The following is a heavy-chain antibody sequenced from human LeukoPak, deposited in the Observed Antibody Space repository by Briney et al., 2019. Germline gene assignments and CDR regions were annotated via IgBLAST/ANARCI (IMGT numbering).Heavy chain of an antibody. J-gene: IGHJ4*02. CDR2: IYYSGST. D-gene: IGHD3-22*01. CDR1: GGSLSSYY. Sequence: PSETLSLTCTVSGGSLSSYYWSWIRQPPGKGLEWIGYIYYSGSTNYNPSLKSRVTISVDTSKNQFSLKLSSVTAADTAVYYCAREYDSSGNFDYWGQGTLVTVSS. CDR3: AREYDSSGNFDY. V-gene: IGHV4-59*12.